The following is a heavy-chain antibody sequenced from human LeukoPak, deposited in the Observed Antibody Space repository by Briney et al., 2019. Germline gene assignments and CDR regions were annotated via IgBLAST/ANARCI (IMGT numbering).Heavy chain of an antibody. CDR2: ISYDGSNK. J-gene: IGHJ6*03. D-gene: IGHD1-26*01. Sequence: GGSLRLSCAASGFTFSSYAMNWVRQAPGKGLEWVAVISYDGSNKYYADSVKGRFTISRDNSKNTLYLQMNSLRAEDTAVYYCARGTGGSYALPYYYYYMDVWGKGTTVTVSS. CDR1: GFTFSSYA. V-gene: IGHV3-30*04. CDR3: ARGTGGSYALPYYYYYMDV.